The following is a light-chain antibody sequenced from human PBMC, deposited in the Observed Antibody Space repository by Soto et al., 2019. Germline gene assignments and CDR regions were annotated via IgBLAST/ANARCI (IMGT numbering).Light chain of an antibody. J-gene: IGKJ2*01. CDR3: QQYKSSFT. CDR1: QSIDSN. V-gene: IGKV3-15*01. CDR2: DAS. Sequence: IVMTQSPATLSVSPGERATLSCRASQSIDSNLAWYQQKPGQAPRLLIYDASTAATDIPARFSGSGSGTDFPLTISSLQSEYSAVYYCQQYKSSFTFGQGTKLEIK.